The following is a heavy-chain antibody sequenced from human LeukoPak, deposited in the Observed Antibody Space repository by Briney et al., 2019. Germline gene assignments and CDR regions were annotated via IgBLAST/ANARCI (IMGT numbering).Heavy chain of an antibody. CDR2: IYSSGNT. CDR3: ARGPLRSYFDS. J-gene: IGHJ4*02. Sequence: PSETLSLTCTVAGGSISSYYWSWIRQPPGEGLEWIGYIYSSGNTNYNPSLKSRVTISQDTSKNQFSLNLSSVTAADTAVYHCARGPLRSYFDSWGQGTLVTVSS. V-gene: IGHV4-59*01. D-gene: IGHD3-16*01. CDR1: GGSISSYY.